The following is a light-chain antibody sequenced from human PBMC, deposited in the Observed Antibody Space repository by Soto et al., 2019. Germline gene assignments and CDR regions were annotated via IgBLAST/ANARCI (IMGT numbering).Light chain of an antibody. V-gene: IGKV3-20*01. CDR3: QQYGSSPYT. CDR1: RSVSSRY. CDR2: DAS. J-gene: IGKJ2*01. Sequence: IVLTQSPGTLSLSPGERATLSCRASRSVSSRYLAWYQQKPGQAPRLLIYDASRRATGIPDRFSGSGSGTDFTLTINRLEPEDFAVYYCQQYGSSPYTFGQGTKLEIK.